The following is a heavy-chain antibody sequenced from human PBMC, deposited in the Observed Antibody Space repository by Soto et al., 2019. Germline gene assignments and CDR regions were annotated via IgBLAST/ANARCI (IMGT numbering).Heavy chain of an antibody. J-gene: IGHJ5*02. Sequence: GSLRLSCAASGFTFSSYNMNWVRQAPGKGLEWVSYISTSSSSIYYADSVKGRFTISRDNAKDSLYLQMNSLRAEDTAVYYCARGDVVVPAASPRNWFDPWGQGTLVTVSS. D-gene: IGHD2-2*01. CDR2: ISTSSSSI. CDR3: ARGDVVVPAASPRNWFDP. V-gene: IGHV3-48*01. CDR1: GFTFSSYN.